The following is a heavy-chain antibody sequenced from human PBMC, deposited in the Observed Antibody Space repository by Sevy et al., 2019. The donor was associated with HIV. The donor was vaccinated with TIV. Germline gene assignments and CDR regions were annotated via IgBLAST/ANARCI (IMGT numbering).Heavy chain of an antibody. Sequence: GGSLRLSCAASGFTFSSYAMSWVRQAPGKGLEWVSASSGSGGSTYYADSVKGRLTISRDNSKNTLYLQMNSLRAEDTAVYYCAKGIYYGSGSRWYYFDYWGQGTLVTVSS. D-gene: IGHD3-10*01. CDR2: SSGSGGST. V-gene: IGHV3-23*01. CDR3: AKGIYYGSGSRWYYFDY. J-gene: IGHJ4*02. CDR1: GFTFSSYA.